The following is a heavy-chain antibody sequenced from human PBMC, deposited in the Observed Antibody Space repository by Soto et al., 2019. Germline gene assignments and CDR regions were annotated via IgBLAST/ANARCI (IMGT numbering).Heavy chain of an antibody. CDR3: AKGVLGAYFAFDI. D-gene: IGHD3-16*01. CDR1: GDMFTSYY. J-gene: IGHJ3*02. Sequence: QVQLVQSGAEVKKPGASVKLSCKASGDMFTSYYMHWVRQAPGQGLEWMGIIYPGGGSTTYAQKFQGRDTTTRETSTSTVSMELSSLRSEDTAVYYCAKGVLGAYFAFDIWGQGTMVTVSS. CDR2: IYPGGGST. V-gene: IGHV1-46*01.